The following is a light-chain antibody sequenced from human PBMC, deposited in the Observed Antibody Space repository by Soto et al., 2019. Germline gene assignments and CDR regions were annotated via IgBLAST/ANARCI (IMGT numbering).Light chain of an antibody. V-gene: IGLV2-11*01. CDR1: SGDVGGYNF. CDR3: CSYGGSYTWV. J-gene: IGLJ3*02. CDR2: DVS. Sequence: QSVLTQPRSVSGSPGQSVTISCTGASGDVGGYNFVSWYQQHPGKAPTLMIFDVSQRPSGVPDRFSGSKSGNTASLTSSGLQAEDEADYYCCSYGGSYTWVFGGGTKLNVL.